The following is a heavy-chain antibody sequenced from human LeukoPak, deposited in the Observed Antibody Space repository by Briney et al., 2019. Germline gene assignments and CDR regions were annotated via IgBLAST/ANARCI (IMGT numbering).Heavy chain of an antibody. CDR3: ARSPLYYYDSSGYSD. CDR1: GGSISSYY. V-gene: IGHV4-59*08. J-gene: IGHJ4*02. D-gene: IGHD3-22*01. Sequence: SETLSLTCTVSGGSISSYYWSRIRQPPGKGLEWLGYSYYSGTTNYNPSLKSRLTISVDTSKNQFSLKLSSVTAADTAVYYCARSPLYYYDSSGYSDWGQGTLVTVSS. CDR2: SYYSGTT.